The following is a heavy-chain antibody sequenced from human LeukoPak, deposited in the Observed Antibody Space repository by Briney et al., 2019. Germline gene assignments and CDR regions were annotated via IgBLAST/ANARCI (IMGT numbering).Heavy chain of an antibody. D-gene: IGHD5-12*01. CDR3: AREPDIVATFGY. J-gene: IGHJ4*02. Sequence: GGSLRLSCAASGFTFSSYEMNWVRQAPGKGLEWVSYISSSGSTIYYADSVKGRFTISRDNAKNSLYLQMNSLRAEDTAVYYRAREPDIVATFGYWGQGTLVTVSS. CDR1: GFTFSSYE. V-gene: IGHV3-48*03. CDR2: ISSSGSTI.